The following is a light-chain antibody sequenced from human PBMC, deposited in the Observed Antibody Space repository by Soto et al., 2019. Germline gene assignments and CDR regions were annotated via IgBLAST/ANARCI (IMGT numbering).Light chain of an antibody. Sequence: QSALTHPASVSGSPGQSITISCTGTSSDVGNYNYVSWYQQSPGKAPKLMIYDVSNRPSGVSNRFSGSKSGITASLTISGLQAEDEADYYCSSYTSSSTYVFGTGTKVTVL. CDR2: DVS. CDR3: SSYTSSSTYV. J-gene: IGLJ1*01. CDR1: SSDVGNYNY. V-gene: IGLV2-14*01.